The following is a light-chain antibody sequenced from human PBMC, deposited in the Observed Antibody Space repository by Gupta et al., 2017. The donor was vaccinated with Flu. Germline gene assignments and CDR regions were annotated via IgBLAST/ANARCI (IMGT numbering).Light chain of an antibody. V-gene: IGLV2-8*01. J-gene: IGLJ3*02. CDR2: EVS. CDR3: SSYAGSNNWV. CDR1: SSDVGGYNY. Sequence: QSALTQPPSASGSPGQSVTISCIGTSSDVGGYNYVSWYQQHPGKAPKLMIYEVSKRPSGVPARFSGSKSGNTASLNVSGLQAEDEADYYCSSYAGSNNWVFGGGTKLTVL.